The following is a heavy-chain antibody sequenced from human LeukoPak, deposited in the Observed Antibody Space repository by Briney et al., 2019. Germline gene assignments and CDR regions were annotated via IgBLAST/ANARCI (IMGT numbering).Heavy chain of an antibody. CDR2: INHGGST. V-gene: IGHV4-34*01. D-gene: IGHD2-21*01. Sequence: SETLSLTCAVYGGSFSGYYWSWIRQPPGKGLEWIGEINHGGSTNYNPSLKSRVTISVDTSKNQFSLKLSSVTAADTAVYYCARQLRRGFDYWGQGTLVTVSS. CDR3: ARQLRRGFDY. J-gene: IGHJ4*02. CDR1: GGSFSGYY.